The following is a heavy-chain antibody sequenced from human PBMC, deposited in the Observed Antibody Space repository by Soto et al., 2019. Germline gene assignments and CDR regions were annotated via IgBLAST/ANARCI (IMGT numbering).Heavy chain of an antibody. D-gene: IGHD2-2*01. CDR1: GFTFSSYG. CDR3: AREVSSTSHHAILKYYYYYGMDV. CDR2: IWCDGSNK. V-gene: IGHV3-33*01. Sequence: GGSLRLSCAASGFTFSSYGMHWVRQAPGKGLEWVAVIWCDGSNKYYADSVKGRFTISRDNSKNTLYLQMNSLRSDDTAVYYCAREVSSTSHHAILKYYYYYGMDVWGQGTTVTVSS. J-gene: IGHJ6*02.